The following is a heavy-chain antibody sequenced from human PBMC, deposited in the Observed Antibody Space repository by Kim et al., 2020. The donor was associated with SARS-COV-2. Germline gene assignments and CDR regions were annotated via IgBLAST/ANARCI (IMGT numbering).Heavy chain of an antibody. CDR3: ARDPDYGDYVDY. CDR2: ISAYNGNT. J-gene: IGHJ4*02. Sequence: ASVKVSCKASGYTFTSYGISWVRQAPGQGLEWMGWISAYNGNTNYAQKLQGRVTMTTDTSTSTAYMELRSLRSDDTAVYYRARDPDYGDYVDYWGQGTLVTVSS. D-gene: IGHD4-17*01. CDR1: GYTFTSYG. V-gene: IGHV1-18*01.